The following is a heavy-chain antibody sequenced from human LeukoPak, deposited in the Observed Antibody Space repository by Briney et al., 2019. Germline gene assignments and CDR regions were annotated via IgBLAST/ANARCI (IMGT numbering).Heavy chain of an antibody. Sequence: GGSLRLSCAASGFTCSTYVMSWVRQAPGKGLEWLSLILHNGDSTYYADTVKGRFTISRDNSKNTLYLQMNSLRAEDTAVYYCARLSSFAFDIWGQGTMVTVSS. CDR3: ARLSSFAFDI. V-gene: IGHV3-23*01. CDR1: GFTCSTYV. CDR2: ILHNGDST. J-gene: IGHJ3*02. D-gene: IGHD3-16*02.